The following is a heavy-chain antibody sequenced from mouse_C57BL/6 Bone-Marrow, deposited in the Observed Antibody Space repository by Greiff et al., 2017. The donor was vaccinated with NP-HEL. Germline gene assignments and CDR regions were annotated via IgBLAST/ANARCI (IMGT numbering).Heavy chain of an antibody. CDR2: IYPGSGST. Sequence: QVQLQQPGAELVKPGASVKMSCKASGYTFTSYWITWVKQRPGQGLEWIGDIYPGSGSTNYNEKFKRKATLTVDTSSRTAYMQLSSLTSEDSAVYYCARSLTGKGFAYWGQGTLVTVSA. J-gene: IGHJ3*01. CDR1: GYTFTSYW. D-gene: IGHD4-1*01. V-gene: IGHV1-55*01. CDR3: ARSLTGKGFAY.